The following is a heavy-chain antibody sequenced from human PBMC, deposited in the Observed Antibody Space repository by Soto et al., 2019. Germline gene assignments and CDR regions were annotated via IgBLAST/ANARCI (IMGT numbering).Heavy chain of an antibody. V-gene: IGHV3-23*01. CDR3: VKPPVITACYYYCVLDV. CDR2: VSGSVIST. D-gene: IGHD4-4*01. CDR1: GFTFSTYP. Sequence: GASVGSSCTASGFTFSTYPMSWVRQAQGKLLLWVSGVSGSVISTYYTDSVKGRVTISRDNSKNTVVLQMNSLRDEDTAVYYCVKPPVITACYYYCVLDVWGQGTTVTVS. J-gene: IGHJ6*02.